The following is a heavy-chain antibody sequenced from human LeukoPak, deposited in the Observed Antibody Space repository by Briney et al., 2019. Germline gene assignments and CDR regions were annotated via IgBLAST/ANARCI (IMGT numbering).Heavy chain of an antibody. CDR3: ARDRAGGYDVFDY. V-gene: IGHV3-53*01. CDR1: GFTVSNNY. CDR2: IYSGGNT. Sequence: GGSLRLSCTVSGFTVSNNYMSWVRQAPGKGLEWVSVIYSGGNTYYADSVRGRFTISRDNSKNTLYLQMNSLRVEDTAVYYCARDRAGGYDVFDYWGQGTLVTVSS. D-gene: IGHD5-12*01. J-gene: IGHJ4*02.